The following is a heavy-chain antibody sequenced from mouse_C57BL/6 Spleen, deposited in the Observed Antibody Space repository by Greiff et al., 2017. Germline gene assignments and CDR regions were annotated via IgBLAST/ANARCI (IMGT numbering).Heavy chain of an antibody. Sequence: QVQLKESGPELVKPGASVKISCKASGYTFTDYYINWVKQRPGQGLEWIGWIYPGSGNTKYNEKFKGKATLTVDTSSSTAYMQLSSLTSEDSAVYFCARLITTVVATLTDYWYFDVWGTGTTVTVSS. CDR2: IYPGSGNT. D-gene: IGHD1-1*01. J-gene: IGHJ1*03. V-gene: IGHV1-84*01. CDR1: GYTFTDYY. CDR3: ARLITTVVATLTDYWYFDV.